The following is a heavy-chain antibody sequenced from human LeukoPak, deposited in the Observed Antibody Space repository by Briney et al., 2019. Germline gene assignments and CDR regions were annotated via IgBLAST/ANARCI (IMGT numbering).Heavy chain of an antibody. J-gene: IGHJ4*02. Sequence: ASVKVSCKAAGYTFTSYDINRARQATGQGLEWTGWMNPNSGNTGYAQKFQGRVTMTRNTSISTAYMELSSLRSEDTAVYYCARPAGTSLGFDYWGQGTLVTVSS. CDR2: MNPNSGNT. CDR3: ARPAGTSLGFDY. V-gene: IGHV1-8*01. CDR1: GYTFTSYD. D-gene: IGHD1/OR15-1a*01.